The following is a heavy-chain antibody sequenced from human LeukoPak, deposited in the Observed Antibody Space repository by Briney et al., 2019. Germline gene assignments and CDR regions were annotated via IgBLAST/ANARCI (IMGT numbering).Heavy chain of an antibody. CDR2: INPNSGGT. CDR3: AREYSDGHGAFDI. J-gene: IGHJ3*02. V-gene: IGHV1-2*06. D-gene: IGHD5-18*01. CDR1: GYTFTGYY. Sequence: GASVKVSCKASGYTFTGYYMHWVRQAPGQGLEWMGRINPNSGGTNYAQKFQGRVTMTRDTSISTAYMELSRLRSDDTAVYYCAREYSDGHGAFDIWGQGTMVTVSS.